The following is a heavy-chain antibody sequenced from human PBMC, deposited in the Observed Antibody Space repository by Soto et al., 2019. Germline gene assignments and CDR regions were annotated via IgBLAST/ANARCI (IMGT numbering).Heavy chain of an antibody. D-gene: IGHD3-22*01. J-gene: IGHJ6*01. V-gene: IGHV4-59*01. Sequence: SETLSLTCTVSGGSISSYCWSWIRQPPGKGLEWIGYIYYSGSTNYNPSLKSRVTISVDTSKNQFSLKLSSVTAADTAVYYCARDRSYYDSSGYYFYGTDVWGQGTTVTVSS. CDR2: IYYSGST. CDR3: ARDRSYYDSSGYYFYGTDV. CDR1: GGSISSYC.